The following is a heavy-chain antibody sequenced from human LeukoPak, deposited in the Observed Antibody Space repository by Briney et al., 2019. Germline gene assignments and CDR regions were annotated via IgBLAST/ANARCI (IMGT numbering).Heavy chain of an antibody. D-gene: IGHD2-15*01. V-gene: IGHV3-74*01. J-gene: IGHJ4*01. Sequence: PGGSLRLTCAASGFTVSSSWMHWVRQAPGKGLVWVSRINSDGSSTSYADSVKGRFTISRDNAKNTLYLQMNSLRAEDTAVYYCAREEDVLGFYYWGHVTLVTVSS. CDR2: INSDGSST. CDR1: GFTVSSSW. CDR3: AREEDVLGFYY.